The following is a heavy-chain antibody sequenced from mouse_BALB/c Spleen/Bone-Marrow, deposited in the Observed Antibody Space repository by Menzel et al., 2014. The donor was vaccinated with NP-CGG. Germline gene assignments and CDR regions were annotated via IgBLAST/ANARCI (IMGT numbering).Heavy chain of an antibody. CDR3: ARGRTTVVSDY. CDR2: IEPSDSYT. CDR1: GYTFTNYW. V-gene: IGHV1-69*02. J-gene: IGHJ2*02. Sequence: VKLQESGAEVVKPGASVKVSCKASGYTFTNYWMQWVKQGPGQGLEWIGEIEPSDSYTNYNQDFKGKATLTVDKSSSTAYMQLSSLTSEDSAVYYCARGRTTVVSDYWGQGTSLTVSS. D-gene: IGHD1-1*01.